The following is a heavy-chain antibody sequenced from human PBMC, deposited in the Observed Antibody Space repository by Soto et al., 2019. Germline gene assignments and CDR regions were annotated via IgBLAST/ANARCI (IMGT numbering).Heavy chain of an antibody. Sequence: ASVKVSCKASGYTFTSYGIHWVRQAPGQRLEWTGWINAGNGNTKYSEKFQGRVTITRDTSASTAYLELSSLRSEDTAVYCCARVGTSYARRGLDVWGQGTTVTVSS. CDR2: INAGNGNT. CDR3: ARVGTSYARRGLDV. CDR1: GYTFTSYG. J-gene: IGHJ6*02. D-gene: IGHD7-27*01. V-gene: IGHV1-3*01.